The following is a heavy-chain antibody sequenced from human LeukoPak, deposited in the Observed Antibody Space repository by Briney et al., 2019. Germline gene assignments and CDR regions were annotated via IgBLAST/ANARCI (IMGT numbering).Heavy chain of an antibody. CDR2: IYYSGST. V-gene: IGHV4-39*01. CDR3: ARHAVVVVVAALGWYFDY. J-gene: IGHJ4*02. CDR1: GGSISSSSYY. D-gene: IGHD2-15*01. Sequence: SETLSLTCTVSGGSISSSSYYWDWIRQPPGKGLEWIGSIYYSGSTYYNPSLKSRVTISVDASKNQFSLKLSSVTAADTAVYYCARHAVVVVVAALGWYFDYWGQGTLVTVSS.